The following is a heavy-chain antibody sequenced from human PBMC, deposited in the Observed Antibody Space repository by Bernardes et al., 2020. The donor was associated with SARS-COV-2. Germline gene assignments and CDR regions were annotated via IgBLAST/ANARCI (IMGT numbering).Heavy chain of an antibody. CDR2: IGTAGDT. CDR1: GFTFSSYD. J-gene: IGHJ4*02. D-gene: IGHD3-10*01. Sequence: GGSLRLSCAASGFTFSSYDMHWVRQATGKGLEWVSAIGTAGDTYYTGSVKGRFTISRENAKNSLYLQMTNMDPVDTATYYCAHSSWVRGVIIPTLVGNGGGPFDYWGQGTLVTVSS. V-gene: IGHV3-13*01. CDR3: AHSSWVRGVIIPTLVGNGGGPFDY.